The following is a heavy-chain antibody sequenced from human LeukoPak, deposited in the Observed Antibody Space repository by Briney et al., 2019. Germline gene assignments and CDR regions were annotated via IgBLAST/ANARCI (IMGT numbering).Heavy chain of an antibody. CDR1: GGSISSYY. CDR3: AREGWYYYDSSGENAFDI. J-gene: IGHJ3*02. CDR2: IDYSGST. V-gene: IGHV4-59*01. D-gene: IGHD3-22*01. Sequence: SETLSLTCTVSGGSISSYYWSWIRQPPGKGLEWIGYIDYSGSTNYNPSLKSRVTISVDTSKNQFSLKLSSVTAADTAVYYCAREGWYYYDSSGENAFDIWGQGTMVTVSS.